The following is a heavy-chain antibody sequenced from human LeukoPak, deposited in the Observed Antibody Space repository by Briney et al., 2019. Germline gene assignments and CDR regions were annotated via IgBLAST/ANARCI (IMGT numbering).Heavy chain of an antibody. Sequence: SETLSLTCAVSGYSISSGYYWGWIRQPPGKGLEWIGSIYHSGSTYYNPSLKSRVTISVDTSKNHFSLKLSSVTAADTAVYYCARRGTSYYYYMDVWGKGTTVTVSS. V-gene: IGHV4-38-2*01. D-gene: IGHD5-12*01. CDR2: IYHSGST. J-gene: IGHJ6*03. CDR3: ARRGTSYYYYMDV. CDR1: GYSISSGYY.